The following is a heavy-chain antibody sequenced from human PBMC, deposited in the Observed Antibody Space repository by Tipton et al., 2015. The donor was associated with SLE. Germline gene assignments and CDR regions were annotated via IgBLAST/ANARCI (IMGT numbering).Heavy chain of an antibody. D-gene: IGHD6-19*01. J-gene: IGHJ3*02. CDR3: ARVGAQWLVPAFDI. CDR2: IIPIFGTA. Sequence: QSGPEVKKPGSSVKVSCKASGGTFSSYAISWVRQAPGQGLEWMGGIIPIFGTANYAQKFQGRVTITADKSTSTAYMELSSLRSEDTAAYYCARVGAQWLVPAFDIWGQGTMVTVSS. CDR1: GGTFSSYA. V-gene: IGHV1-69*06.